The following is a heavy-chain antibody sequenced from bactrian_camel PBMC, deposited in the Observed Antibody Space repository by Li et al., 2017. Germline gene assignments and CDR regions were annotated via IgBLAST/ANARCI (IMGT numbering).Heavy chain of an antibody. J-gene: IGHJ6*01. CDR2: IGVDGVT. Sequence: HVQLVESGGDSVQAGGSLKLSCEGLGYTFSSACMGWFRQAPGKKREGVAGIGVDGVTEYADFAKGRFSISKDDAKSTLYLQMNSLKPEDTAMYFCASDLSGPCLVAGRRLNPSEYRSWGQGTQVT. V-gene: IGHV3S55*01. CDR3: ASDLSGPCLVAGRRLNPSEYRS. CDR1: GYTFSSAC. D-gene: IGHD7*01.